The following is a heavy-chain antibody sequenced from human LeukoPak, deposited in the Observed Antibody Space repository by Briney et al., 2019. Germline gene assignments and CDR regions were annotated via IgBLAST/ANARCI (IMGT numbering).Heavy chain of an antibody. CDR3: ATYFCGDYATHYFDF. J-gene: IGHJ4*02. Sequence: SETLSLTCPVSGASITNSHWWSWARPPPGQGLEWIGEIHDIGTTNYKPSLKRRVTMSLDQSNTQNSLKLTSVTAADTAVYYCATYFCGDYATHYFDFWGQGTLVTVSS. CDR1: GASITNSHW. V-gene: IGHV4-4*02. CDR2: IHDIGTT. D-gene: IGHD4-17*01.